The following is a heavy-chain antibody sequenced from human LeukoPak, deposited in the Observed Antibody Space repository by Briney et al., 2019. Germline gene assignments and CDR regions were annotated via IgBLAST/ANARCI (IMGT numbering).Heavy chain of an antibody. J-gene: IGHJ5*02. CDR3: ARWYYYDSSGYYNWFDP. CDR2: INPNSGGT. D-gene: IGHD3-22*01. CDR1: GYTFTGYY. Sequence: ASVKVSCKASGYTFTGYYMHWVRQAPGQGLEWMGWINPNSGGTNYAQKFQGRVTMTRDASISTAYMELSRLRSDDTAVYYCARWYYYDSSGYYNWFDPWGQGTLVTVSS. V-gene: IGHV1-2*02.